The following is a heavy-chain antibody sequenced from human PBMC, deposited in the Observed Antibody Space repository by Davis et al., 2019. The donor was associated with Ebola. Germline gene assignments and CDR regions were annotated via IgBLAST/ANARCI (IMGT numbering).Heavy chain of an antibody. V-gene: IGHV4-59*01. Sequence: SETLSLTCTVSGGSISSYYWSWIRQPPGKGLEWIGYIYYSGSTNYNPSLKSRVTISVDTSKNQFSLKLSSVTAADTAVYYCARYRPSFSSSWPNNWFDPWGQGTLVTVSS. D-gene: IGHD6-13*01. CDR2: IYYSGST. CDR1: GGSISSYY. J-gene: IGHJ5*02. CDR3: ARYRPSFSSSWPNNWFDP.